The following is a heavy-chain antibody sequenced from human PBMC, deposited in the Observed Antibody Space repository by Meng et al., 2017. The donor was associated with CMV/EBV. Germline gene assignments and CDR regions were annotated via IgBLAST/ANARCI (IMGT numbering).Heavy chain of an antibody. Sequence: GGSLRLSCAASGFTFSSYGMHWVRQAPGKGLEWVAFIRYDGSNKYYADSVKGRFTISRDNSKNTLYLQMNSLRAEDTAVYYWARPTAGYSYGFVIRNNWFDPGGQGTLVTVSS. J-gene: IGHJ5*02. CDR3: ARPTAGYSYGFVIRNNWFDP. CDR1: GFTFSSYG. V-gene: IGHV3-30*02. D-gene: IGHD5-18*01. CDR2: IRYDGSNK.